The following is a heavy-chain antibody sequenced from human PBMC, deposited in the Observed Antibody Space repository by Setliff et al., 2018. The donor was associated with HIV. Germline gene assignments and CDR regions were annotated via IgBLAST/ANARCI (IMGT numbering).Heavy chain of an antibody. J-gene: IGHJ6*03. Sequence: SETLSLTCTVPGGSFTSRSYYWGWIRQPPGKGLEWIGSIFYSGSTNYNPSLKSRVTISVDTSKNQFSLKLSSVTAADTAVYYCARQREVYGTVYYYYMDVWGKGTTVTVSS. V-gene: IGHV4-39*01. D-gene: IGHD4-17*01. CDR3: ARQREVYGTVYYYYMDV. CDR1: GGSFTSRSYY. CDR2: IFYSGST.